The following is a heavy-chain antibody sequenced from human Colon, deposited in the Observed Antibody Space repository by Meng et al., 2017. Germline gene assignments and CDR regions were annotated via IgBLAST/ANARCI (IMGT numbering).Heavy chain of an antibody. CDR3: ARALYRTPCPLDY. CDR1: GFTFNDYY. CDR2: ISHSGDII. D-gene: IGHD1-26*01. V-gene: IGHV3-11*01. Sequence: QVQLGGSGGGLGKPGGSLRISCAASGFTFNDYYMSWVRQVPGKGLESISYISHSGDIIYYSDSVEGRFTISRDNAKNSLYLQMNSLRAEDTAVYYCARALYRTPCPLDYWGQGTLVTVSS. J-gene: IGHJ4*02.